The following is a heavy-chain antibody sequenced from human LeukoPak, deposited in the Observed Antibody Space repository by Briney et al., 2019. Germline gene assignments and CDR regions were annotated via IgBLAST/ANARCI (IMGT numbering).Heavy chain of an antibody. D-gene: IGHD1-26*01. CDR2: IYHSGST. J-gene: IGHJ3*02. Sequence: PSGTLSLTCAVSGGSISRSNWWSWVRQPPGKGLEWIGEIYHSGSTNYNPSLKSRVNISVDKSKNQFSLKLSSVTAADTAVYYCARSGGNYYDTDAFDIWGQGTMVTVSS. CDR1: GGSISRSNW. CDR3: ARSGGNYYDTDAFDI. V-gene: IGHV4-4*02.